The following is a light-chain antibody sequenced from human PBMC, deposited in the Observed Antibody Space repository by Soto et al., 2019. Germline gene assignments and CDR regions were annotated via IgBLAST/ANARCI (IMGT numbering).Light chain of an antibody. CDR2: AAS. V-gene: IGKV3-20*01. CDR3: QHYGTSMWT. Sequence: EIVLTQSPGTLPLSPGEGATLSCRASQSISSSYLAWYQQKPGQAPRLLIYAASSRATGIPDRFSGSGSGTDFTLTISRLEPEDFTVYYCQHYGTSMWTFGQGTTVEIK. J-gene: IGKJ1*01. CDR1: QSISSSY.